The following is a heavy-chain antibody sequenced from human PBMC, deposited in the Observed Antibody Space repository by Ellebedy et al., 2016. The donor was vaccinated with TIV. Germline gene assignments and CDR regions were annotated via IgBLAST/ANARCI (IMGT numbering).Heavy chain of an antibody. D-gene: IGHD3-3*01. V-gene: IGHV4-34*01. Sequence: SETLSLXXAVYGGSFSGYYWSWIRQPPGKGLEWIGEINHSGSTNYNPSLKSRVTISVDTSKNQFSLKLSSVTAADTAVYYCARGPPPYDFWSGYHYYYYMDVWGKGTTVTVSS. CDR2: INHSGST. J-gene: IGHJ6*03. CDR3: ARGPPPYDFWSGYHYYYYMDV. CDR1: GGSFSGYY.